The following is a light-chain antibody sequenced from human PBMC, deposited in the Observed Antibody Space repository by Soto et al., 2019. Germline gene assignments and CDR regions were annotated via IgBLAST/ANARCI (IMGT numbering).Light chain of an antibody. CDR3: QQYDNLPLT. V-gene: IGKV1-33*01. CDR1: QDITKY. J-gene: IGKJ4*01. Sequence: DIQMTQSPSSLSASVGDRVTITCQASQDITKYLNWYQQKPGIAPKVLISDASNLETGVPPRFSGSGSGTEVTLTISGLQPEDFATYYYQQYDNLPLTFGHGTQVEIK. CDR2: DAS.